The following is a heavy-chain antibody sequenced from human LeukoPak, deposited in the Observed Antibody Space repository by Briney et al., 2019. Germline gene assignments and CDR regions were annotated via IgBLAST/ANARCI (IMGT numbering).Heavy chain of an antibody. CDR2: INPSGGST. CDR1: GYTFTSYY. Sequence: ASVKVSCKASGYTFTSYYMHWVRQAPGQGLEWMGIINPSGGSTSYAQKFQGRVTMTRDTSTSTVYMELSSLRSEDTAVYDCARGDMITFGGVIVPAFDYWGQGTLVTVSS. CDR3: ARGDMITFGGVIVPAFDY. J-gene: IGHJ4*02. V-gene: IGHV1-46*01. D-gene: IGHD3-16*02.